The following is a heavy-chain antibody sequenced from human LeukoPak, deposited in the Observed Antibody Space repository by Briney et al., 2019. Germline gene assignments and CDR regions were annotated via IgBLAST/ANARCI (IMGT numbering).Heavy chain of an antibody. CDR1: GGSISQYY. Sequence: SETLSLTCSVSGGSISQYYWGWIRQPPGKRLEWMGQIYSSGSTDYNPSLKSRVSISMDSSENQFSLKLSSPTAADTAAYYCARIIRGSFSSLGYMDVWGKGTTVTVSS. CDR2: IYSSGST. J-gene: IGHJ6*03. CDR3: ARIIRGSFSSLGYMDV. D-gene: IGHD3-10*01. V-gene: IGHV4-59*01.